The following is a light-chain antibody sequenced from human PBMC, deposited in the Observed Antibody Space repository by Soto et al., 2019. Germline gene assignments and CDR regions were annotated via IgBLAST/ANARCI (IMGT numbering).Light chain of an antibody. CDR1: QSVNNF. Sequence: EVVLTQSPATLSQSPGDRATLSCRASQSVNNFLAWYQQKPGQTPRLLIYDASKRATGIPGRFSGSGSGTDFTLTISSLEPEDCAVYYCQQRSNWPPALSFGGGTKVDIK. CDR3: QQRSNWPPALS. V-gene: IGKV3-11*01. CDR2: DAS. J-gene: IGKJ4*01.